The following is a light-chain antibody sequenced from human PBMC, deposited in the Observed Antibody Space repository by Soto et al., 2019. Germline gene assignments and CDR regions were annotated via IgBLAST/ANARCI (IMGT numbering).Light chain of an antibody. J-gene: IGLJ1*01. V-gene: IGLV2-14*01. CDR1: SSNIGGNS. Sequence: QSVLTQPPSVSAAPGQKVTISCSGSSSNIGGNSVSWYQQHPGKAPKLMIYEVSNRPSGVSNRFSGSKSGNTASLTISGLQAEDEADYCCSSYTSSSTYVFGTGTKVTVL. CDR2: EVS. CDR3: SSYTSSSTYV.